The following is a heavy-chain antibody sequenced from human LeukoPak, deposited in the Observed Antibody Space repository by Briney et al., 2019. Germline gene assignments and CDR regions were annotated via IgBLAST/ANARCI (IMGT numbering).Heavy chain of an antibody. D-gene: IGHD3-22*01. CDR2: MSATGVRP. V-gene: IGHV3-23*01. CDR3: AKDHNYDGSGYFRHAY. Sequence: GGSLRLSCAASGFTFSTSAMSWVRQPPGKGLEWVSAMSATGVRPSYVDSVKGRFTISRDNSKNTLYLQMNSLRAEDAAVYYCAKDHNYDGSGYFRHAYWGQGTLVTVSS. J-gene: IGHJ4*02. CDR1: GFTFSTSA.